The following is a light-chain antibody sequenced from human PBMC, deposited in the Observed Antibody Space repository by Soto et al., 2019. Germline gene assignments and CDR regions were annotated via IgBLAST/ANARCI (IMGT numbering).Light chain of an antibody. V-gene: IGLV1-44*01. Sequence: QSVLTQSSSVSETPGQRVTISCSGSSSNIGSNTVNWYQQIPGTAPQLLMYSDNQRPSGVPDRFSGSKSGTSASLAISGLQSEDEADYYCVAWDDTLNGYVFGTGTKVTVL. CDR3: VAWDDTLNGYV. CDR1: SSNIGSNT. CDR2: SDN. J-gene: IGLJ1*01.